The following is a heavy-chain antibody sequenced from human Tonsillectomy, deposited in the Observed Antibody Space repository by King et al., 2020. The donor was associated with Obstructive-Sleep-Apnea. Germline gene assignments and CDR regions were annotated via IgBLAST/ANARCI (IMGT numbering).Heavy chain of an antibody. D-gene: IGHD2-2*01. CDR1: GFTFSSYA. CDR2: TTYDGSNE. J-gene: IGHJ4*02. Sequence: HVQLVESGGGVVQPGRALRLSCAASGFTFSSYAMHWVRQAPGKGLEWVAVTTYDGSNEYYVDSVKGRFTISRDNSKNTLYLQMTSLSVEDTAVYFCARGRHDIVVLPAAIDYWGQGTLVTVSS. CDR3: ARGRHDIVVLPAAIDY. V-gene: IGHV3-30-3*01.